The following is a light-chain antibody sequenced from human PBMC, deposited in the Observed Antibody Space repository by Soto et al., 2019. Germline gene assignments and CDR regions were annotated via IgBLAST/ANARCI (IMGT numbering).Light chain of an antibody. CDR1: GSVLYSSNNKNY. V-gene: IGKV4-1*01. CDR2: WAS. CDR3: QQYYSTPLT. Sequence: DIVMTQSPDSLAVSLGERATINCKLSGSVLYSSNNKNYLAWYQQKQGQXLKXLIYWASTRESGVPDRFSGSGSGTDFTITISSLQAEDVAVYYCQQYYSTPLTFGGGTKV. J-gene: IGKJ4*01.